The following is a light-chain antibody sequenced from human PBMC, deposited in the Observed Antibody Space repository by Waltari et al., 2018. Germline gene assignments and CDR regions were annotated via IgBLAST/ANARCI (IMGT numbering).Light chain of an antibody. CDR3: QQHGNWPLT. V-gene: IGKV3-11*01. CDR2: NSS. J-gene: IGKJ4*01. CDR1: QSVGGS. Sequence: EIVLTQSPATLSLSPGEGATLSCRASQSVGGSLAWYQQKPGQAPRLLIYNSSHRPTCIPGRFSGSGSGTDFTLPISSLAPEDFAVYYCQQHGNWPLTFGGGTKVEI.